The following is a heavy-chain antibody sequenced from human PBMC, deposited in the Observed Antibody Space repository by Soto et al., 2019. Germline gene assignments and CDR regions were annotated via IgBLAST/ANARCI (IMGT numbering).Heavy chain of an antibody. CDR3: AREGYCSGGSCYSRDGFDY. CDR2: IYYSGST. D-gene: IGHD2-15*01. J-gene: IGHJ4*02. Sequence: SETLSLTCTVSGGSISSSSYYWGWIRQPPGKGLEWIGSIYYSGSTYYNPSLKSRVTISVDTSKDQFSLKLSSVTAADTAVYYCAREGYCSGGSCYSRDGFDYWGQGTLVTVSS. V-gene: IGHV4-39*02. CDR1: GGSISSSSYY.